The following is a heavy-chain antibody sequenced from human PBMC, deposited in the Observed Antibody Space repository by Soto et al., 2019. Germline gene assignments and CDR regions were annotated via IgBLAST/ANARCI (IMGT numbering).Heavy chain of an antibody. CDR2: IYNSGLI. Sequence: TLSLTCTVSGASVSGGGYYWSWIRQHPEKGLEWIGYIYNSGLISYNPSLKSRIVVSRDTSRNQLSLKVTSVTAADTAVYFCARSRRGAVATFDLWGQGTPVTVSS. CDR3: ARSRRGAVATFDL. J-gene: IGHJ4*02. CDR1: GASVSGGGYY. V-gene: IGHV4-31*03. D-gene: IGHD2-15*01.